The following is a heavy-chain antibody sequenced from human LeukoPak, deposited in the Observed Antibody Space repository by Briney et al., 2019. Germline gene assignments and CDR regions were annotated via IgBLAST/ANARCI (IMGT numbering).Heavy chain of an antibody. V-gene: IGHV3-30*02. Sequence: GGSLRLSCAASGFTFSSYGMHWVRQAPGKGLEWVAFIRYDGSNKYYADSVKGRFTISRDNSKNTLYLQMNSLRAEDTAVYYCAKDRIVVVITKDHDAFDIWGQGTMVTVSS. J-gene: IGHJ3*02. CDR3: AKDRIVVVITKDHDAFDI. D-gene: IGHD3-22*01. CDR1: GFTFSSYG. CDR2: IRYDGSNK.